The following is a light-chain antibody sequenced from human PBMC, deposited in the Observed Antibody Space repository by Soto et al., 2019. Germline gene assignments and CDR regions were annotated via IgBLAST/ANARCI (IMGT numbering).Light chain of an antibody. CDR1: SSDVGGYNY. J-gene: IGLJ2*01. Sequence: QSVLTQPASVSGSPGQSITISCTGTSSDVGGYNYVSWYQQHPGKAPKLMIYDVSNRPSGVSNRFSGSKSGNPASLTISGLQAEDEADYYCSSYTSSSTPVVFGGGTKLTVL. V-gene: IGLV2-14*01. CDR2: DVS. CDR3: SSYTSSSTPVV.